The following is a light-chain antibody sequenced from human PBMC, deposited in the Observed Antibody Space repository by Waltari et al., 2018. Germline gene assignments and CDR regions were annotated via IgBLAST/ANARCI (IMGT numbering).Light chain of an antibody. J-gene: IGLJ3*02. CDR3: MILYNNAVV. CDR2: FRSDSDI. CDR1: RGINADTYK. Sequence: QAVVTQPASLSASPGASASLTCPLHRGINADTYKIYWYRQRPGSPPQFLLKFRSDSDINRGAGVPSRFSGSKDTSANAGVLFISGLQSEDEADYYCMILYNNAVVFGGGTKLTVL. V-gene: IGLV5-45*01.